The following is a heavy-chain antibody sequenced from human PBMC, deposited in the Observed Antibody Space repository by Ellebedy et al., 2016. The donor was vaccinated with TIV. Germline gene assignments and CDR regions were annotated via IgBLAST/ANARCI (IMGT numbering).Heavy chain of an antibody. CDR1: GYTFTSYY. D-gene: IGHD5-18*01. J-gene: IGHJ6*02. V-gene: IGHV1-46*01. Sequence: ASVKVSCKASGYTFTSYYMHWVRQAPGQGLEWMGIINPSGGSTSYAQKFQGRVTMTRDTSTSTVYMELSSLRSEDTAVYYCASRGYSYGYRFLGGMDVWGQGTTVTVSS. CDR3: ASRGYSYGYRFLGGMDV. CDR2: INPSGGST.